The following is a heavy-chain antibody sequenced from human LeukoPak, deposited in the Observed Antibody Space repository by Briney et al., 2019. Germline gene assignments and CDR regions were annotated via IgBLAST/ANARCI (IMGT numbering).Heavy chain of an antibody. Sequence: PGGSLRLSCAASGFTFSSYAMSWVRQAPGKGLEWVSAISGSGGSTYYADAVKGRFTISRDNSKNTLYLQMNSLRAEDTAAYYCATDLFLWYFDYWGQGTLVTVSS. J-gene: IGHJ4*02. CDR3: ATDLFLWYFDY. CDR1: GFTFSSYA. CDR2: ISGSGGST. D-gene: IGHD2-21*01. V-gene: IGHV3-23*01.